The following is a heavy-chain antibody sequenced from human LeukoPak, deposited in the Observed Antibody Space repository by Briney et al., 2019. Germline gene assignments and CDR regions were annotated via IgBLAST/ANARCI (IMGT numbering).Heavy chain of an antibody. V-gene: IGHV1-2*02. CDR3: ATPEGPFDY. CDR1: GGTFSSYA. CDR2: INPNSGGT. J-gene: IGHJ4*02. D-gene: IGHD1-14*01. Sequence: GASVTVSCKASGGTFSSYAISWVRQAPGQGLEWMGWINPNSGGTNYAQKFQGRVTMTRDTSISTAYVELSRLRSDDTAVYYCATPEGPFDYWGQGTLVTVSS.